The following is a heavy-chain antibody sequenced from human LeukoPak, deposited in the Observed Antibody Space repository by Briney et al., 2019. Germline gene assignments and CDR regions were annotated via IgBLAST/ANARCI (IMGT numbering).Heavy chain of an antibody. D-gene: IGHD3-10*01. CDR2: INYSGTS. Sequence: SETLSLTCTVSGGSISSTTYYWGWIRQSPGKGLEWIGSINYSGTSYYNPSLKSRVTISVDTSKNQFSLRLSSATAADTAVYYCARHYMGSYYNHGLDYWGQGTLVTVSS. CDR3: ARHYMGSYYNHGLDY. CDR1: GGSISSTTYY. J-gene: IGHJ4*02. V-gene: IGHV4-39*01.